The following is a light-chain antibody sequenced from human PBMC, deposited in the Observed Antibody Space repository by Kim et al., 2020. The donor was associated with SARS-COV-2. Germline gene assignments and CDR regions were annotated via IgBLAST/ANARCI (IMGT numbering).Light chain of an antibody. J-gene: IGLJ1*01. Sequence: GQSCAISCTGTSSDVGGYNYVSWYHQHPGKAPKLMIYEVSKRPSGVPDRFSGSKSGNTASLTVSGLQAEDEADYYCSSYAGSNNYVFGTGTKVTVL. V-gene: IGLV2-8*01. CDR3: SSYAGSNNYV. CDR2: EVS. CDR1: SSDVGGYNY.